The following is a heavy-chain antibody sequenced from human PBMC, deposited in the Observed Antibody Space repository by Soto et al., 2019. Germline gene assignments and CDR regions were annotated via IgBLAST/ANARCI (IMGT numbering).Heavy chain of an antibody. D-gene: IGHD3-3*01. Sequence: QLQLQESGPGLVKPSETLSLTCTVSGGSISSSSYYWGWIRQPPGKGLEWIGSIYYSGSTYYNPSLKSRVTISVDTSKNQFSLKLSSXTAAXXAVYXXAXXXEXXXYGWTLRNGMDVWGQGTTVTVSS. V-gene: IGHV4-39*01. CDR1: GGSISSSSYY. CDR3: AXXXEXXXYGWTLRNGMDV. CDR2: IYYSGST. J-gene: IGHJ6*02.